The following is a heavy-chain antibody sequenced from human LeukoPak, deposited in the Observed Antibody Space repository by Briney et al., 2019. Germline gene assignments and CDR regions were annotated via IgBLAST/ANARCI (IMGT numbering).Heavy chain of an antibody. Sequence: GESLKISCKGSGYRFTNYWIGWVRQMPGKGLEWMGFIYPGDSDTKYSPSFQGQVTMSADKSISTAYLQWSSLKASDTAIYYCARQGYSYGYDYWGQGTLVTVSS. CDR3: ARQGYSYGYDY. CDR2: IYPGDSDT. CDR1: GYRFTNYW. D-gene: IGHD5-18*01. V-gene: IGHV5-51*01. J-gene: IGHJ4*02.